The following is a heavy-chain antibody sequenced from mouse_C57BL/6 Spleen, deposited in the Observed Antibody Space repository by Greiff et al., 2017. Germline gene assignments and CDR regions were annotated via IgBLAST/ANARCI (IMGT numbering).Heavy chain of an antibody. CDR2: IYPGDGDT. CDR1: GYAFSSSW. J-gene: IGHJ2*01. V-gene: IGHV1-82*01. Sequence: QVQLKQSGPELVKPGASVKISCKASGYAFSSSWMNWVKQRPGKGLEWIGRIYPGDGDTNYNGKFKGKATLTADKSSSTAYMQLSSLTSEDSAVYFCARYDWDYFDYWGQGTTRTVSS. CDR3: ARYDWDYFDY. D-gene: IGHD2-12*01.